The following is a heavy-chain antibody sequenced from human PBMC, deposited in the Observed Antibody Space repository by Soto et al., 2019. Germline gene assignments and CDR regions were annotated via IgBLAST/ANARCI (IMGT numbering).Heavy chain of an antibody. Sequence: QVQLQESGPGLVKPSQTLSLTCTVSGGSISSGGYYWSWIRQHPGKGLEWIGYIYYSGRTYYNPSLKSRVTISVDTSKNQFSLKLSSVTAADTAVYYCARLRFLEWLFTYYFDYWGQGTLVTVSS. CDR3: ARLRFLEWLFTYYFDY. CDR2: IYYSGRT. CDR1: GGSISSGGYY. V-gene: IGHV4-31*03. J-gene: IGHJ4*02. D-gene: IGHD3-3*01.